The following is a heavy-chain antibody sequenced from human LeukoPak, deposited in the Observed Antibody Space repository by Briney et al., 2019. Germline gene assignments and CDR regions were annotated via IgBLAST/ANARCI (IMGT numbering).Heavy chain of an antibody. V-gene: IGHV3-23*01. D-gene: IGHD3-10*01. CDR2: ISYSGGTT. CDR3: ARASYYYGSGSLNLQH. J-gene: IGHJ1*01. CDR1: GFTFTSYA. Sequence: PGESLRLSCASSGFTFTSYAVSWVRQAPGKGLEWVSTISYSGGTTYHTDSVKGRFTIFRAISKNTVYLQMNSLRAEDTAVYYCARASYYYGSGSLNLQHWGQGTLVTVSS.